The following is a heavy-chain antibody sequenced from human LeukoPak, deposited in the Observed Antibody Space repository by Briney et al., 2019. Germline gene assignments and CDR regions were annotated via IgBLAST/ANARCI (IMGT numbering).Heavy chain of an antibody. CDR1: GFTFSSYG. D-gene: IGHD2-15*01. Sequence: GEPLRLSCAAPGFTFSSYGMHWVRDTPGKGLGWVAVIWDDGSNKYYADSVKGRFTISRDNSKNTQYLQMNGLKAEDTAVYYYASSVVVAAPLDYWGQGTLVTVSS. CDR3: ASSVVVAAPLDY. CDR2: IWDDGSNK. J-gene: IGHJ4*02. V-gene: IGHV3-33*01.